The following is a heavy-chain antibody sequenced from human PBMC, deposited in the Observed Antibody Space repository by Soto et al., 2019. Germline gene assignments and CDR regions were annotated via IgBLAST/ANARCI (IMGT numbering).Heavy chain of an antibody. Sequence: RGSLRLSCAASGFTFSSYGMHWVRQAPGKGLEWVAVISYDGSNKYYADSVKGRFTISRDNSKNTLYLQMNSLRAEDTAVYYCAKDRIEGSTYYDILTGPWGQGTLVTVSS. CDR3: AKDRIEGSTYYDILTGP. J-gene: IGHJ5*02. D-gene: IGHD3-9*01. V-gene: IGHV3-30*18. CDR2: ISYDGSNK. CDR1: GFTFSSYG.